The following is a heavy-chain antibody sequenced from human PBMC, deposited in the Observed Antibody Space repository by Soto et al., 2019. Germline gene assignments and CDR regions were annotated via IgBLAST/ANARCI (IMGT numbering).Heavy chain of an antibody. CDR2: TYHNGGT. V-gene: IGHV4-30-2*01. Sequence: QLLLQESGSGLVEPSQTLSLTCAVSGSSITSGTYSWGWIRQPPGKTLEWIGYTYHNGGTYYNPSLLSRVTSSVDGSKNQYSLKLTYVTAADTAVYFCARGDGYGNDVWFDPWGQGTLVTVSS. D-gene: IGHD5-12*01. CDR1: GSSITSGTYS. CDR3: ARGDGYGNDVWFDP. J-gene: IGHJ5*02.